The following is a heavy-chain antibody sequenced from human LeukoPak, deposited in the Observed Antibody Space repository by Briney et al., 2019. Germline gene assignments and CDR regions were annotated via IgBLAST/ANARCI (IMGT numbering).Heavy chain of an antibody. CDR2: ISSSSSYI. CDR3: AKLAKYFYGAETFYFFEH. D-gene: IGHD3-10*01. CDR1: GFGFSDSY. Sequence: GGSLRLSCVVSGFGFSDSYMTWIRQTPGKGLEWVSSISSSSSYIYYADSVKGRFTISRDNAKNSLYLQMNSLRVEDTAVYYCAKLAKYFYGAETFYFFEHWGQGTPVTASS. J-gene: IGHJ4*02. V-gene: IGHV3-11*06.